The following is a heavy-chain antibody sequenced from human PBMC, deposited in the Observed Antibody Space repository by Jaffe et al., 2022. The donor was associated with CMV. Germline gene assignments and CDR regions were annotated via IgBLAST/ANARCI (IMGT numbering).Heavy chain of an antibody. J-gene: IGHJ5*02. CDR3: ARLSQERAYDSSGYYYLMGWFDP. CDR2: IYYSGST. CDR1: GGSISSSSYY. Sequence: QLQLQESGPGLVKPSETLSLTCTVSGGSISSSSYYWGWIRQPPGKGLEWIGSIYYSGSTYYNPSLKSRVTISVDTSKNQFSLKLSSVTAADTAVYYCARLSQERAYDSSGYYYLMGWFDPWGQGTLVTVSS. V-gene: IGHV4-39*01. D-gene: IGHD3-22*01.